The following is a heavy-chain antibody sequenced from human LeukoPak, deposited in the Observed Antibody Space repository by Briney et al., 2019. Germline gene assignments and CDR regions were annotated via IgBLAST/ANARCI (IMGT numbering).Heavy chain of an antibody. CDR1: GFTFSSYW. V-gene: IGHV3-74*01. J-gene: IGHJ6*03. D-gene: IGHD6-19*01. Sequence: GGSLRLSCAASGFTFSSYWMNWVRQAPGKGLVWVSRINSDGSSTSYADSVKGRFTISRDNAKNTLYLQMNSLRAEDTAVYYCAREYSSGGNYYYYYYMDVWGKGTTVTVSS. CDR2: INSDGSST. CDR3: AREYSSGGNYYYYYYMDV.